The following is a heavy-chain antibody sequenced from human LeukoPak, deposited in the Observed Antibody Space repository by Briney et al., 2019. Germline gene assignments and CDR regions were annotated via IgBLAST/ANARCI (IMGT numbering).Heavy chain of an antibody. CDR2: IIPIFGTA. V-gene: IGHV1-69*13. J-gene: IGHJ5*02. D-gene: IGHD6-13*01. CDR3: ARDIWSIAAAGRGGFDA. CDR1: GGTFSSYA. Sequence: ASVKVSCKASGGTFSSYAISWVRQAPGQGLEWMGGIIPIFGTANYAQKFQGRVTITADESTSTAYMELSSLRSEDTAVYYCARDIWSIAAAGRGGFDAWGQGTLVTVAS.